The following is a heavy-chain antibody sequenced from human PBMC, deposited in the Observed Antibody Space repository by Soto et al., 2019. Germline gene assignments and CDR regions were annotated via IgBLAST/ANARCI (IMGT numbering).Heavy chain of an antibody. D-gene: IGHD2-15*01. CDR1: GYSISSGYY. Sequence: PSETLSLTCAVSGYSISSGYYWGWIRQPPGKGLEWIGSIYHSGSTYYNPSLKSRVTISVDTSKNQFSLKLSSVTAADTAVYYCARGGNDPTDWFDPWGQGNLVTVSS. J-gene: IGHJ5*02. CDR3: ARGGNDPTDWFDP. CDR2: IYHSGST. V-gene: IGHV4-38-2*01.